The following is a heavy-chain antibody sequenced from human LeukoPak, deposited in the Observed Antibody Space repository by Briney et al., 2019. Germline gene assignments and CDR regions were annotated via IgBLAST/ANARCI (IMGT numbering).Heavy chain of an antibody. D-gene: IGHD1-26*01. CDR1: GGSISSSSYY. Sequence: SETLSLTCTVSGGSISSSSYYWGWIRQPPGKGLEWIGYIYYSGSTNYNPSLKSRVTISVDTSKNQFSLKLSSVTAADTAVYYCASRSGSIDDAFDIWGQGTMVTVSS. CDR3: ASRSGSIDDAFDI. V-gene: IGHV4-61*05. CDR2: IYYSGST. J-gene: IGHJ3*02.